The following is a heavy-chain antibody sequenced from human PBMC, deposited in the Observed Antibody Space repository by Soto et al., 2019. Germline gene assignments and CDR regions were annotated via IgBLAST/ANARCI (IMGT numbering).Heavy chain of an antibody. Sequence: SETLSLTCSVSDGSISSGDYYWSWIRQPPGKGLEWIGYIYYSGSTYYNPSLKSRVTISVDTSKNQFSLKLSSVTAADTAVYYCARDYQETYYSYYGMDVWGQGTTVTVSS. CDR1: DGSISSGDYY. V-gene: IGHV4-30-4*01. CDR2: IYYSGST. J-gene: IGHJ6*02. D-gene: IGHD2-2*01. CDR3: ARDYQETYYSYYGMDV.